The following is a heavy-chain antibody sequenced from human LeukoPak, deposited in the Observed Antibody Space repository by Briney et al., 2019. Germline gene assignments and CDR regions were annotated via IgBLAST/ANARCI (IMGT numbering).Heavy chain of an antibody. CDR3: ARDTRPYYYELPTYFQH. Sequence: GASVKVSCKASGYTFTSYGISWVRQAPGQGLEWMGWISAYNGNTNYAQKLQGRVTMTTDTSTSTAYMELRSLRSDDTAVYYCARDTRPYYYELPTYFQHWGQGTLVTVSS. D-gene: IGHD3-22*01. CDR1: GYTFTSYG. V-gene: IGHV1-18*01. J-gene: IGHJ1*01. CDR2: ISAYNGNT.